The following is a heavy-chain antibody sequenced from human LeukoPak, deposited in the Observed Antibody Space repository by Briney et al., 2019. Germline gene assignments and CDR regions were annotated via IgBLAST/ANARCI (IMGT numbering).Heavy chain of an antibody. Sequence: PSETLSLTCSVSGDSISSSSYFWGWIRQSPGQGLEWIGTSYYTGNTYYNPSLKSRVTISLDTSRNQFSLRLSSVNVADTALYYCARMRSYRYFDVWGRGTLVAVSS. J-gene: IGHJ2*01. CDR2: SYYTGNT. CDR3: ARMRSYRYFDV. D-gene: IGHD2-15*01. V-gene: IGHV4-39*07. CDR1: GDSISSSSYF.